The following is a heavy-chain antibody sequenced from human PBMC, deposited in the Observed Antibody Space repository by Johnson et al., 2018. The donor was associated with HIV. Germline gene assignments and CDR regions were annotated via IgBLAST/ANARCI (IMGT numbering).Heavy chain of an antibody. J-gene: IGHJ3*02. Sequence: VQLVESGGGLVQPGGSLRLSCAASGFTFSSYDMHWVRQATGKGLEWVSAIGTAGDTYYPGPVKGRFTISRENAKNSLHLQMNSLRSGDRAVYYCAGWGTVSTDAFDSWGQGTMVTVSS. D-gene: IGHD4-17*01. V-gene: IGHV3-13*01. CDR1: GFTFSSYD. CDR2: IGTAGDT. CDR3: AGWGTVSTDAFDS.